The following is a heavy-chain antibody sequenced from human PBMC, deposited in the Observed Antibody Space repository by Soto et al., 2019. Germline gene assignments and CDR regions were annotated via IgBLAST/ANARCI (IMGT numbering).Heavy chain of an antibody. V-gene: IGHV4-31*03. D-gene: IGHD3-22*01. J-gene: IGHJ4*02. CDR3: ARDTDSSGYYFDY. Sequence: QVQLQESGPGLVKPSQTLSLTCTVSGGSISSGGYYWSWIRQHPGKGLEWIGYIYYSGNTYYNPSLNSRVTIPVNTSKNQSSLKLNSVTAADTAVYYCARDTDSSGYYFDYWGQGTLVTVSS. CDR1: GGSISSGGYY. CDR2: IYYSGNT.